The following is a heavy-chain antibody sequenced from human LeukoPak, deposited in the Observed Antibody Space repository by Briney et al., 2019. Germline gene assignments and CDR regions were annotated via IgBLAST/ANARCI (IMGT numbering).Heavy chain of an antibody. Sequence: PGGSLRLSCAASGFTFSDYYMSWIRQAPGKGLEWVSYISSSGSTIYYADSVKGRFTISRDNAKNSLYLQMNSLRAEDTAVYYCARDTGGDYVWGSYRYYFDYWGQGTLVTVSS. J-gene: IGHJ4*02. V-gene: IGHV3-11*01. CDR1: GFTFSDYY. CDR3: ARDTGGDYVWGSYRYYFDY. CDR2: ISSSGSTI. D-gene: IGHD3-16*02.